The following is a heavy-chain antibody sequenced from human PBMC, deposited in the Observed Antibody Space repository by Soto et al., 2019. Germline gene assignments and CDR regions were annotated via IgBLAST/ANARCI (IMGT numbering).Heavy chain of an antibody. Sequence: EVQLVESGGGLIQPGGSLRLSCAASGFTVSSNYMSWVRQAPGMGLEWVSVIYSGGRSYYADSVKGRFTIARDNSKNTLYLQMNSLRAEDTAVYYCESLVDCDPGAFYIWCQGTMVTVSS. J-gene: IGHJ3*02. V-gene: IGHV3-53*01. D-gene: IGHD2-15*01. CDR2: IYSGGRS. CDR1: GFTVSSNY. CDR3: ESLVDCDPGAFYI.